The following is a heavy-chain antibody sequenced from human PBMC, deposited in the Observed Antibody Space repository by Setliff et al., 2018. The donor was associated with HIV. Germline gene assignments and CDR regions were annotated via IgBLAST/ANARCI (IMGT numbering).Heavy chain of an antibody. Sequence: GASVKVSCKASGYTFTNYDINWVRQASGQGLEWVGWMNPNSGNTGYAQKFQGRVTFTRNTSKGTAYMELSSLRPDDTALYFCARGAQDYEDYYFDYWGQGTLVTVSS. V-gene: IGHV1-8*03. CDR3: ARGAQDYEDYYFDY. CDR1: GYTFTNYD. J-gene: IGHJ4*02. CDR2: MNPNSGNT. D-gene: IGHD4-17*01.